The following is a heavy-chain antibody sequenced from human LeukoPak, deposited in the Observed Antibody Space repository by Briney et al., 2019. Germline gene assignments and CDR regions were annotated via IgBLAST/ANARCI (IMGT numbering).Heavy chain of an antibody. V-gene: IGHV4-59*01. CDR1: GGSIGTYY. J-gene: IGHJ6*03. Sequence: SQTLSLTCTVSGGSIGTYYWSWIRQSPGKGLVWIGYILYSGVANYNPYLKSRVTMSVDTSKNQFSLKLRSVTAADTAVYYCAGVLTGSSSSDYYYYYMDVWGKGTTVTVSS. CDR3: AGVLTGSSSSDYYYYYMDV. D-gene: IGHD6-6*01. CDR2: ILYSGVA.